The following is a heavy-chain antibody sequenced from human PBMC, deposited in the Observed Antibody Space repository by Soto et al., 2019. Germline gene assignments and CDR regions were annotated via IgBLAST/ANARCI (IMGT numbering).Heavy chain of an antibody. CDR3: ARDYYDSSGNYYGMDV. V-gene: IGHV3-33*01. Sequence: QVQLVESGGGVVQPGRSLRLSCAASGFTFSSYGMHWVRQAPGKGLEGVAVIWYDGSNKYYADSVKGRFTISRDNSKNTLYLQMNSLRAEDTAVYYCARDYYDSSGNYYGMDVWGQGTTVTVSS. J-gene: IGHJ6*02. D-gene: IGHD3-22*01. CDR1: GFTFSSYG. CDR2: IWYDGSNK.